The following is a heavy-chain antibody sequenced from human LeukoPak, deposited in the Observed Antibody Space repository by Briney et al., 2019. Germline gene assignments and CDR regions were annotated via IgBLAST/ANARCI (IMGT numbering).Heavy chain of an antibody. CDR2: INPNSGGT. J-gene: IGHJ3*02. Sequence: ASVTVSCKASGYTFTGYYMHWVRQAPGQGLEWMGRINPNSGGTNYAQKFQGRVTMTRDTSISTAYMELSSLRSDDTAVYYCATIQQQLALDAFDIWGQGTMVTVSS. D-gene: IGHD6-13*01. V-gene: IGHV1-2*06. CDR3: ATIQQQLALDAFDI. CDR1: GYTFTGYY.